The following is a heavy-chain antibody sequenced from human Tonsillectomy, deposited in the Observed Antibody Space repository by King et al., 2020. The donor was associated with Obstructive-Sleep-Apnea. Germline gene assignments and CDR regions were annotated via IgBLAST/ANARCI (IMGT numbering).Heavy chain of an antibody. J-gene: IGHJ3*02. CDR3: ATDTVAYDYVWGSYRSADAFDI. V-gene: IGHV1-24*01. D-gene: IGHD3-16*02. CDR1: GYTLTELS. CDR2: VDSEDGET. Sequence: QLVQSGAEVKKPGASVKVSCKVSGYTLTELSMHWVRQAPGKGLEWMGGVDSEDGETIYAQKFQGRFTMTEDTSTDTAYMELSSLRSEDTAVYYCATDTVAYDYVWGSYRSADAFDIWGQGTMVTVSS.